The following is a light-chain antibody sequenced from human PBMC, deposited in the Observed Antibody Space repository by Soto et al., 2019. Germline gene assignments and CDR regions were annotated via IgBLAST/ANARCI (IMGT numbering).Light chain of an antibody. CDR2: EVI. CDR3: SSYAPNSNLV. Sequence: QSALTQPPSVSGSPGQSVTISCTGTSSDVGSYNRVSWYQQPPGTAPKLMIYEVINRPSGVPDRFSGSKSGNTASLTISGLQAEDEGDYYCSSYAPNSNLVFGGGTKVTVL. CDR1: SSDVGSYNR. V-gene: IGLV2-18*02. J-gene: IGLJ3*02.